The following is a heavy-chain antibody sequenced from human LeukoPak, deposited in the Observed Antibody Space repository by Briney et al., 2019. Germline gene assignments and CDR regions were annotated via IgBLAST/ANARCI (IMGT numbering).Heavy chain of an antibody. CDR1: GGSFSGYY. J-gene: IGHJ4*02. V-gene: IGHV4-34*01. Sequence: SETLSLTCAVYGGSFSGYYWSWIRQPPGKGLEWIGEINHSGSTNYNPPPESRVTISLDTSKSQFSLKLSSVTAADTAVYYCARFDGRYDVLDYWGQGTLVTVSS. CDR2: INHSGST. D-gene: IGHD3-16*01. CDR3: ARFDGRYDVLDY.